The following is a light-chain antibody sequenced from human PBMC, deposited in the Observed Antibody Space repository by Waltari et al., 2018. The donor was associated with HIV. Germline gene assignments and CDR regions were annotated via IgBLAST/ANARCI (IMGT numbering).Light chain of an antibody. CDR2: DAI. CDR3: QQRSNWPLT. Sequence: EIVLTQSPATLSLSPGERATLSCRASQSVRSLLGWYQQKPGQAPRLLIYDAINRATGTPARFSGSGSGTDFTLTISSLEPEDFAVYYCQQRSNWPLTFGGGTKVEIK. CDR1: QSVRSL. J-gene: IGKJ4*01. V-gene: IGKV3-11*01.